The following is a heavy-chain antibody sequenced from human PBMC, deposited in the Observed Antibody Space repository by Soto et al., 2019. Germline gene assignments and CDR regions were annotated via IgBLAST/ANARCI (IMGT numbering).Heavy chain of an antibody. CDR3: ARGIATGQLDP. D-gene: IGHD2-15*01. V-gene: IGHV1-3*01. CDR2: INPDNGNT. Sequence: ASEKVSCKASGYTFTRYTMNWVRQAPGQRLEWMGWINPDNGNTKSSQKFQDRVIITRDTSASTAYMDLSSLRSEDTAVYYCARGIATGQLDPWGQGTLVTVSS. J-gene: IGHJ5*02. CDR1: GYTFTRYT.